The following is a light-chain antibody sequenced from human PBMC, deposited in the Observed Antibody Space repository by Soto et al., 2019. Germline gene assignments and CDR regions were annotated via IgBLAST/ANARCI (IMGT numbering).Light chain of an antibody. V-gene: IGKV3-20*01. CDR2: ATS. CDR1: QSVSRTY. CDR3: QQYGRSGT. J-gene: IGKJ1*01. Sequence: EIVLTQSPGTLSLSPGERATLSCRASQSVSRTYLAWYQQKPVQAPRLLIYATSSRATGIPDRFSGSGSGTDFTLTISRLEHEDFAVYYCQQYGRSGTFGQGTKVEIK.